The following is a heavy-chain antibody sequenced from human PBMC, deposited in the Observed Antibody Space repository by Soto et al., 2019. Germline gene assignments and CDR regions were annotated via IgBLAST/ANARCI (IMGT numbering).Heavy chain of an antibody. J-gene: IGHJ4*02. CDR1: GFTFSSYA. CDR2: ISGTGGST. Sequence: GGSLRLSCAAPGFTFSSYAMKWVRQAPGKGLEWVSSISGTGGSTYYADSAKGRFTISRDNGKRTLYLQMNNLRAEDTAVYYCAFPDDSSGFDYWGQGTLVTVSS. V-gene: IGHV3-23*01. D-gene: IGHD3-22*01. CDR3: AFPDDSSGFDY.